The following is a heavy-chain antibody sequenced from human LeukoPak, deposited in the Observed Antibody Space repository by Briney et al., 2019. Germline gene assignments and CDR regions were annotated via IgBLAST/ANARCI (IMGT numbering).Heavy chain of an antibody. V-gene: IGHV4-61*01. CDR2: IYYSGST. Sequence: MPSETLSLTCTVSGGSVSSGSYYWSWIRQPPGKGLEWIGYIYYSGSTNYNPSLKSRVTISVDTSKNQFSLKLSSVTAADTAVYYCARYDSSLYDAFDIWGQGTMVTVSS. J-gene: IGHJ3*02. CDR1: GGSVSSGSYY. D-gene: IGHD3-22*01. CDR3: ARYDSSLYDAFDI.